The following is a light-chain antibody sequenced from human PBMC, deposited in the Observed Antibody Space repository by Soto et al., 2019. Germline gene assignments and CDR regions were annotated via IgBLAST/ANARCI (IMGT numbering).Light chain of an antibody. J-gene: IGKJ3*01. CDR3: LQYNNWPFS. Sequence: EIVMTQSPATLSVSPGERATLSCRASQSVSSNLASYQQKPGQVPMLLIYGASTRATGIPARFSGSRSGTEYTLTISSLHCEYFADNCILQYNNWPFSFGPGTKVDIK. CDR1: QSVSSN. CDR2: GAS. V-gene: IGKV3D-15*01.